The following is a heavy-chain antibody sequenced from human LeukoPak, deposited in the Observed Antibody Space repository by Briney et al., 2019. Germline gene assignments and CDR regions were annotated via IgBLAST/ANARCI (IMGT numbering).Heavy chain of an antibody. J-gene: IGHJ4*02. CDR1: GFTFSSYG. V-gene: IGHV3-30*18. Sequence: GGSLRLSCAASGFTFSSYGMHWVRQAPGKGLEWVAVISYDGSNKYYADSVKGRFTISRDNSKNTLYLQMNSLRAEDTAVYYCAKDIVAVVVATTAFDYWGQGTLVTVSS. CDR3: AKDIVAVVVATTAFDY. CDR2: ISYDGSNK. D-gene: IGHD2-15*01.